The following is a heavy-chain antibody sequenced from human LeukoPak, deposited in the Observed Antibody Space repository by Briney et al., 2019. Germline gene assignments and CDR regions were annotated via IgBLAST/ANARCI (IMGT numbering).Heavy chain of an antibody. CDR2: IYDSGST. CDR1: GGSISSNNYF. CDR3: QSRFLEWLLDY. Sequence: SETLSLTCTVSGGSISSNNYFWGWIREPPGKGLEWIGSIYDSGSTYYNPSLKSRVTISVDTSKNQFSLKLNSVTAADTAMYYSQSRFLEWLLDYWGQGTLVTVSS. D-gene: IGHD3-3*01. J-gene: IGHJ4*02. V-gene: IGHV4-39*01.